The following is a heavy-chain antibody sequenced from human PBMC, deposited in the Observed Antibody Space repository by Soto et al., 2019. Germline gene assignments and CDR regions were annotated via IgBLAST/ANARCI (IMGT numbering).Heavy chain of an antibody. D-gene: IGHD3-22*01. Sequence: HPGGSLRLSSSASGFTFSSYAMHWVRQAPGKGLEYVSSISTNGGSTHYADSVKGRFTISRDNSKNTQYLQMSSLRADDTAVYYCVKGEYYYDSSGYYPFDYWGQGT. V-gene: IGHV3-64D*06. CDR3: VKGEYYYDSSGYYPFDY. CDR2: ISTNGGST. J-gene: IGHJ4*02. CDR1: GFTFSSYA.